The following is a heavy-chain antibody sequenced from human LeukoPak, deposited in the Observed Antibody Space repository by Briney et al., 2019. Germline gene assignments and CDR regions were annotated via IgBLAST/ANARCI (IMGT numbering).Heavy chain of an antibody. J-gene: IGHJ4*02. Sequence: GGSLRLSCAASGFTFSSYAMSWVRQAPGKGLEWVSGISGSGGSTHYAYSVKGRFTISRDNSKNTLYLQMNSLRAEDTAVYYCAKVASYYYDSSAYYDHWGQGTLVTVSS. V-gene: IGHV3-23*01. CDR1: GFTFSSYA. D-gene: IGHD3-22*01. CDR2: ISGSGGST. CDR3: AKVASYYYDSSAYYDH.